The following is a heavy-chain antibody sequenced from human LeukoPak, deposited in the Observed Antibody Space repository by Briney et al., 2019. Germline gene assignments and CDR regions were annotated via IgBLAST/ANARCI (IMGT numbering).Heavy chain of an antibody. J-gene: IGHJ3*02. D-gene: IGHD3-10*01. CDR2: ISGSGGST. Sequence: GGSLRLSCAASGFTFSNYEMNWVRQAPGKGLEWVSAISGSGGSTYYADSVKGRFTISRDNSKNTLYLQMNSLRAEDTAVYYCAKDTDYYGSAFDIWGQGTMVTVSS. CDR3: AKDTDYYGSAFDI. CDR1: GFTFSNYE. V-gene: IGHV3-23*01.